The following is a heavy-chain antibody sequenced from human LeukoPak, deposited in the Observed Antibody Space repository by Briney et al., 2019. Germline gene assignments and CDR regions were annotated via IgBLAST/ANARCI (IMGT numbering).Heavy chain of an antibody. J-gene: IGHJ4*02. Sequence: GGSLRLSCAASGFTFSTYTMNWVRQAPGKGLEWVSFISSSSSYMYYADSVKGRFTISRDNTKKSLYLQMNSLRAEDTAVYYCARDFSGYDYNFDYWGQETLGTVSS. V-gene: IGHV3-21*01. CDR2: ISSSSSYM. CDR3: ARDFSGYDYNFDY. D-gene: IGHD5-12*01. CDR1: GFTFSTYT.